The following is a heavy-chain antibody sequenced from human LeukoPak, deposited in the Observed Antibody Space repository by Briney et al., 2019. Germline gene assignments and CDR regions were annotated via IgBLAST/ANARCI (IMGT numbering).Heavy chain of an antibody. Sequence: SETLSLTCTVSGGSISSYYWSWIRQPPGKGLEWIGYIYYSGSTNYNPSLKSRVTISADTSKNQFSLKLSSVTAADTAVYYCARSGVVVTAIRSEWYFDYWGQGTLVTVSS. J-gene: IGHJ4*02. V-gene: IGHV4-59*08. CDR2: IYYSGST. CDR1: GGSISSYY. CDR3: ARSGVVVTAIRSEWYFDY. D-gene: IGHD2-21*02.